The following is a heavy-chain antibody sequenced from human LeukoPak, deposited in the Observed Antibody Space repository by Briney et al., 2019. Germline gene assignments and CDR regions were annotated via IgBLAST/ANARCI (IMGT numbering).Heavy chain of an antibody. CDR1: GGSISSSSYY. V-gene: IGHV4-39*07. CDR3: ARNTHYYDSSGFYYVHYLDY. D-gene: IGHD3-22*01. J-gene: IGHJ4*02. CDR2: IYYSGST. Sequence: SETLSLTCTVSGGSISSSSYYWGWIRQPPGKGLEWIGSIYYSGSTYYNPSLKSRVTISVDTSKNQFSLKLSSVTAADTAVYYCARNTHYYDSSGFYYVHYLDYWGQGTLVTVSS.